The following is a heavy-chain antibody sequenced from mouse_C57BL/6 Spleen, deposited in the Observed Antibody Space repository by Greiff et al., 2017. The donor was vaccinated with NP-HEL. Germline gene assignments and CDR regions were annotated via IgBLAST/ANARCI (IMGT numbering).Heavy chain of an antibody. CDR2: ISSGSSTL. D-gene: IGHD1-1*01. Sequence: DVKLVESGGGLVKPGGSLKLSCAASGFTFSDYGMHWVRQAPEKGLEWVAYISSGSSTLYYADTVKGRFTISRDNAKNTLFLQMTSLRSEDTAMYYCARGYYGSSPFDYWGQGTTLTVSS. CDR1: GFTFSDYG. V-gene: IGHV5-17*01. CDR3: ARGYYGSSPFDY. J-gene: IGHJ2*01.